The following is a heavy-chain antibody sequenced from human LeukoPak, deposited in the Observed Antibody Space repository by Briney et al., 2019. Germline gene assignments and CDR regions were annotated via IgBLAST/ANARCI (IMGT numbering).Heavy chain of an antibody. J-gene: IGHJ4*02. D-gene: IGHD3-3*01. V-gene: IGHV3-7*03. CDR3: ARERDYDFWSGLDY. CDR2: INPDGSER. CDR1: GFTFSTYW. Sequence: PGGSLRLSCTASGFTFSTYWMQWVRQAPGKGLEWVANINPDGSERYYVDSVKGRFTISRDNAKNSLYLQMNSLRAEDTAVYYCARERDYDFWSGLDYWGQGTLVTVSS.